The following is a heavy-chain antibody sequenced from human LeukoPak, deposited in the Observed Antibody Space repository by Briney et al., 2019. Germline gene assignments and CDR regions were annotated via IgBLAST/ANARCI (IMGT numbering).Heavy chain of an antibody. CDR1: GGSFSGYY. CDR3: ASDTLAYCGGDCFDI. Sequence: PSETLSLTCAVYGGSFSGYYWSWIRQPPGKGLEWIGEVNHGGSTNYNPSLKSRVTISIDTSKNQFSLKLSSVTAADTAVYYCASDTLAYCGGDCFDIWGQGTMVTVSS. V-gene: IGHV4-34*01. CDR2: VNHGGST. J-gene: IGHJ3*02. D-gene: IGHD2-21*02.